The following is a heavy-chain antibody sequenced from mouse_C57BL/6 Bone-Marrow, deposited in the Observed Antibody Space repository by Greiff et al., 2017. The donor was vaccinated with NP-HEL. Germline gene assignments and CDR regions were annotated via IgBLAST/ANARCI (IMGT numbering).Heavy chain of an antibody. CDR1: GFTFSDYY. D-gene: IGHD2-5*01. CDR2: ISNGGGST. J-gene: IGHJ4*01. Sequence: DVKLVESGGGLVQPGGFLKLSCAASGFTFSDYYMYWVRQTPEKRLEWVAYISNGGGSTYYPDTVKGRFTISRDNAKNTLYLQMSRLKSEDTAMYYCARQGNSNQYYYAMDYWGQGTSVTVSS. CDR3: ARQGNSNQYYYAMDY. V-gene: IGHV5-12*01.